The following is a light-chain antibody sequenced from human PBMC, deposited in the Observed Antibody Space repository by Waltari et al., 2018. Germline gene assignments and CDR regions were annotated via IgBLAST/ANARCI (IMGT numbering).Light chain of an antibody. CDR1: QSVSSSD. CDR2: GAS. CDR3: QQYGSSPWT. V-gene: IGKV3-20*01. J-gene: IGKJ1*01. Sequence: EIVLTQSPGTLSLSPGERATLSCRASQSVSSSDLASEQPKPGQEPRRLIYGASSRATGIPDRCSGSGSGTDFTLTISRLEPEDFAVYYCQQYGSSPWTFGQGTKVEIK.